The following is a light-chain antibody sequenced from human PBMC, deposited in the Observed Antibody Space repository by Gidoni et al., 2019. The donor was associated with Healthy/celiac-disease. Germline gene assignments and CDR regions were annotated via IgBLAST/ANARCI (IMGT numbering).Light chain of an antibody. CDR2: DAS. CDR3: QQYDNLPPMCS. J-gene: IGKJ2*04. V-gene: IGKV1-33*01. CDR1: QDISNY. Sequence: DIQIPQSPSSLSASVGDRVNITCQASQDISNYLHWYQQKPGKAPKLLIYDASNLETGVPSRFSGSGSGTDFTFTISSLQPEDIATYYCQQYDNLPPMCSFGQGTKLEIK.